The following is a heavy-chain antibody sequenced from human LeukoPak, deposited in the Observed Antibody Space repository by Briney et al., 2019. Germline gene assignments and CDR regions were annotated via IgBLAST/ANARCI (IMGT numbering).Heavy chain of an antibody. Sequence: PGESLSLSCAASGFTISSYDMHWIRQPPGKGLEWVAFIRYDGSNKYYADSVKGRFTTSKDTSKNTLYLQMNSLRAEDTAVYYCGKVGCGGVFDIWGQGTMVTVSS. CDR1: GFTISSYD. D-gene: IGHD2-21*01. V-gene: IGHV3-30*02. J-gene: IGHJ3*02. CDR2: IRYDGSNK. CDR3: GKVGCGGVFDI.